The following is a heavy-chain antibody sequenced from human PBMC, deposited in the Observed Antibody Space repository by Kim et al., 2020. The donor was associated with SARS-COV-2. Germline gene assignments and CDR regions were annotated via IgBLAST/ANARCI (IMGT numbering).Heavy chain of an antibody. CDR3: ARYCASSSCGWFDP. V-gene: IGHV5-51*01. CDR1: GYSLTNYW. CDR2: INPADSNI. Sequence: GESLKISCKGSGYSLTNYWIGWVRQMPGKGLECMGLINPADSNIKYNPSFQGHVTMSVDKSISTAYLQWNSLKASDTAIYYCARYCASSSCGWFDPGGQGTLVIVSS. J-gene: IGHJ5*02. D-gene: IGHD2-15*01.